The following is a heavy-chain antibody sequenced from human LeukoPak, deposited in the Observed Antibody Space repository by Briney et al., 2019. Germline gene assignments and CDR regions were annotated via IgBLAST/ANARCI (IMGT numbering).Heavy chain of an antibody. Sequence: SETLSLTCTDSGASISSYYWSWIRQPAGKGLEWIGRINTSGSTNYDPSLKSRVTMSVDTSKNQFSLKLSSVTAADTAVYYCARDIRGGYDHFDNWGQGTLVTVSS. CDR1: GASISSYY. J-gene: IGHJ4*02. CDR2: INTSGST. D-gene: IGHD5-12*01. V-gene: IGHV4-4*07. CDR3: ARDIRGGYDHFDN.